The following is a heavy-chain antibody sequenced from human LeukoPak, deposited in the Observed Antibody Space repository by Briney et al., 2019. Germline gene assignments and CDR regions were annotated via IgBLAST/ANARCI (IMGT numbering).Heavy chain of an antibody. D-gene: IGHD6-13*01. CDR2: IYYNGST. CDR3: ARGTRAAALDY. J-gene: IGHJ4*02. Sequence: PSETLSLTCTVSGGSISSYYWSWIRQPPGKGLEWIGYIYYNGSTNYNPSLKSRVTISVDTSKNQFSLKLSSVTAADTAVYYCARGTRAAALDYWGQGTLVTVSS. V-gene: IGHV4-59*01. CDR1: GGSISSYY.